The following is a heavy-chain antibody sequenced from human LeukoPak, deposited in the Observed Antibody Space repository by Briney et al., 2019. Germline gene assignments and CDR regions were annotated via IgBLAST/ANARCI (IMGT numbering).Heavy chain of an antibody. D-gene: IGHD3-22*01. V-gene: IGHV1-69*05. Sequence: ASVKVSCKASGGTFSSYAISWVRQTPGQGLEWMGGIIPIFGTANYAQKFQGRVTITTDESTSTAYMELSSLRSEDTAVYYCASAHYYDSSGYYEPWNWGQGTLVTVSS. CDR3: ASAHYYDSSGYYEPWN. CDR1: GGTFSSYA. CDR2: IIPIFGTA. J-gene: IGHJ4*02.